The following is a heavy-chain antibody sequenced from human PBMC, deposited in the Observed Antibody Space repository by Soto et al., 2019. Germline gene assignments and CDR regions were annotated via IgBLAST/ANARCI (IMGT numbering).Heavy chain of an antibody. CDR2: IYPGDSDT. D-gene: IGHD3-16*01. CDR1: GYTFNTCW. Sequence: HGESLKISCKGSGYTFNTCWIGWVRQMPGKGLEWMGFIYPGDSDTTYSPSFQGQVTISVDKSISTAYLQWSSLKVSDTAVYYGARQKLWRGTINNDAFDVWGQGTKVTVSS. CDR3: ARQKLWRGTINNDAFDV. J-gene: IGHJ3*01. V-gene: IGHV5-51*01.